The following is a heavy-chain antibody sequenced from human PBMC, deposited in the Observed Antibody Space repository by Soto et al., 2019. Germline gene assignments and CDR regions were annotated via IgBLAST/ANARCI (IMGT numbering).Heavy chain of an antibody. J-gene: IGHJ5*02. CDR1: GFTFGSYA. CDR2: ISGTGDSS. V-gene: IGHV3-23*01. CDR3: AKDNGNYGSGSFSP. Sequence: VQLLESGGGLVQPGGSLRLSCAASGFTFGSYAMSWVRQAPGKGLEWVSLISGTGDSSEYANSVKGRFTISRDYSKTTVFLQMNSLRAEDTAVYFCAKDNGNYGSGSFSPWGQGTLVTVSS. D-gene: IGHD3-10*01.